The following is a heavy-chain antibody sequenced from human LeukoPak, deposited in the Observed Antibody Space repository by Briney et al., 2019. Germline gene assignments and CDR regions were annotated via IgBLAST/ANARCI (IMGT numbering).Heavy chain of an antibody. J-gene: IGHJ4*02. D-gene: IGHD6-19*01. Sequence: GGSLRLSCAASGFTFSSYSMKWVRQAPGKGLEWVSSISSSSSYIYYADSVKGRFTISRDNAKNSLYLQMNSLRAEDTAVYYCARGLMYSSGWSGYWGQGTLVTVSS. CDR2: ISSSSSYI. V-gene: IGHV3-21*01. CDR3: ARGLMYSSGWSGY. CDR1: GFTFSSYS.